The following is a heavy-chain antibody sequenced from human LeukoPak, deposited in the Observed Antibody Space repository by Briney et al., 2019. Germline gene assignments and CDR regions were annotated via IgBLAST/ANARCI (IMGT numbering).Heavy chain of an antibody. CDR1: GFTFSSYG. CDR3: TKRVKYGGTWDHFAD. Sequence: GRSLRLSCAASGFTFSSYGMHWVRQAPGKGLEWVSTVNADGGSTYYADSVKGRFTISRDNSKSTLILQMNSLRVEDTALYYCTKRVKYGGTWDHFADWGQGTLVTVSS. D-gene: IGHD1-26*01. V-gene: IGHV3-23*01. CDR2: VNADGGST. J-gene: IGHJ4*02.